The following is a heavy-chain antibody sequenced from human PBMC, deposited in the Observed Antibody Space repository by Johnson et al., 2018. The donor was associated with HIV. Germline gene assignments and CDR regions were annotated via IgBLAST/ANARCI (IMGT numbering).Heavy chain of an antibody. CDR1: GFTFSSYA. CDR3: TTGALGGAFDI. D-gene: IGHD3-16*01. Sequence: QVQLVESGGGVVQPGRSLRLSCAASGFTFSSYAMHWVRQAPGKGLEWVAVISYDGSNKYYADSVKGRFTISRDNSKNTLYLQMNSLRAEDTAVYYCTTGALGGAFDIWGQGTMVTVSS. CDR2: ISYDGSNK. V-gene: IGHV3-30-3*01. J-gene: IGHJ3*02.